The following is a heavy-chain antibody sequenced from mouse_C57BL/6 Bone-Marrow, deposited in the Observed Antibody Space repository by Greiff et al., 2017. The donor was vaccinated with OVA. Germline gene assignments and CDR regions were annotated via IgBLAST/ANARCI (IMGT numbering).Heavy chain of an antibody. D-gene: IGHD1-1*01. CDR3: WYYYGRRTGDY. CDR2: IYPGDGDT. Sequence: VQLQQSGPELVKPGASVKISCKASGYAFSSSWMNWVKQRPGTGLEWMGRIYPGDGDTNYNGKFKGKATLTADKSSSTAYNQRSSLTAEDSAVYFCWYYYGRRTGDYWGQGTTLTVSS. J-gene: IGHJ2*01. V-gene: IGHV1-82*01. CDR1: GYAFSSSW.